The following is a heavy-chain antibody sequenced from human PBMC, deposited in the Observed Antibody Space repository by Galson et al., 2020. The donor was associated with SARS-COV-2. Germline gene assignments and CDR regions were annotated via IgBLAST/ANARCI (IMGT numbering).Heavy chain of an antibody. CDR1: GGSFSGYY. CDR2: INNSGST. CDR3: ARGHRGVVPSPILGLGPYYSYYYMDV. V-gene: IGHV4-34*01. Sequence: SETLSLTCAVYGGSFSGYYWSWIRQPPGKGLEWIGEINNSGSTTYSPSPKSRITIPVHTSKNQFSLNLRSVTAADTALYFCARGHRGVVPSPILGLGPYYSYYYMDVWAKGTTVTVSS. D-gene: IGHD3-10*01. J-gene: IGHJ6*03.